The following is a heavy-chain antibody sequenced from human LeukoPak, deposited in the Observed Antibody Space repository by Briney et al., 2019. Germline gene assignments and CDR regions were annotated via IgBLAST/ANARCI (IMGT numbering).Heavy chain of an antibody. V-gene: IGHV3-13*01. J-gene: IGHJ4*02. CDR3: AREPDSSGWYGFDY. CDR2: IGTAGEI. Sequence: PGGSLRLSCAASGFTFRSYDMHWVRQATGKGLDWVSGIGTAGEIYYPGSVRGRFTIPRDNAKNSLYLQMNSLRAEDTAVYYCAREPDSSGWYGFDYWGQGTLVTVSS. CDR1: GFTFRSYD. D-gene: IGHD6-19*01.